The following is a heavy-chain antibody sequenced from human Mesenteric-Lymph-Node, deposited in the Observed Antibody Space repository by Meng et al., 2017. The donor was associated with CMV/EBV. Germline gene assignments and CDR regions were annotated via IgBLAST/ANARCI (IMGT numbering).Heavy chain of an antibody. CDR1: GFTFSNSD. CDR3: TRVSCSSTSCSTIDY. Sequence: GESLKISCAASGFTFSNSDMNWVRQAPGKGLEWVSSISSSSSYIYYADSVKGRFTISRDNAKNSLYLQMNSLRAEDTAVYYCTRVSCSSTSCSTIDYWGQGTLVTVSS. CDR2: ISSSSSYI. V-gene: IGHV3-21*01. J-gene: IGHJ4*02. D-gene: IGHD2-2*01.